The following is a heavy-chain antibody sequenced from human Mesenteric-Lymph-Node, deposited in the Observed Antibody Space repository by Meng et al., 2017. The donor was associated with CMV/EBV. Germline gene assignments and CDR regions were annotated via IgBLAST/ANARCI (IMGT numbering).Heavy chain of an antibody. J-gene: IGHJ6*02. D-gene: IGHD1-14*01. Sequence: SLKISCSASGFTFDAHAMHWVRQRPGRGLEWVSGIIWNSDRMGYADSVKGRFTISRDNAKSSVYLEMNSLRPEDTALYYCTRDLQPGGADVWGQGTTVTVSS. CDR3: TRDLQPGGADV. V-gene: IGHV3-9*01. CDR1: GFTFDAHA. CDR2: IIWNSDRM.